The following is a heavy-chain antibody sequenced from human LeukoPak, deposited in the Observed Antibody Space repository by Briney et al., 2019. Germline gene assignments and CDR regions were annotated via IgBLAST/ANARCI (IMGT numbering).Heavy chain of an antibody. CDR1: GFTFSSYW. J-gene: IGHJ4*02. D-gene: IGHD1-1*01. V-gene: IGHV3-7*01. Sequence: PGGSLRLSCAASGFTFSSYWMSWVRQAPGKGLEWVANIKEDGSKKSYVDSVKGRFTISRDNAKNSLSLQMDSLRVEDTAVYYCARVGNWNDRGDYWGQGILVTVSS. CDR2: IKEDGSKK. CDR3: ARVGNWNDRGDY.